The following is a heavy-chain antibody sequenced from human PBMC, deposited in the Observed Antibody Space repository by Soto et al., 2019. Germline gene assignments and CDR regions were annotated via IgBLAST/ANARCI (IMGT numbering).Heavy chain of an antibody. CDR3: ARVLYYGSGSYSPYGMDV. D-gene: IGHD3-10*01. J-gene: IGHJ6*02. CDR1: GVSFNNNG. V-gene: IGHV1-69*01. Sequence: QVQLVQSGAEVKKPGSSVKVSCKTSGVSFNNNGIGWVRQAPGHGLEWMGGVSPPFRTSNYARKFQGRISITADASTGTVNMDLSSLTSEETAQYYCARVLYYGSGSYSPYGMDVWGQGTTVTVSS. CDR2: VSPPFRTS.